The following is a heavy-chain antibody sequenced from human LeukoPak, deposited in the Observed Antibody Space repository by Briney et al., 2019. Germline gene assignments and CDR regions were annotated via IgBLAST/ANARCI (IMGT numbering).Heavy chain of an antibody. V-gene: IGHV3-64*02. Sequence: PGGSLRLSCLASGFTFSRYGFHWVRQAPGEGLEYVSAISSNGGSTYYADSVKGRFTISRDNSKNTLFLQMGSLRVEDMAVYYCARGLRAYYYYGMDVWGQGTTVTVSS. D-gene: IGHD3-3*01. CDR2: ISSNGGST. CDR3: ARGLRAYYYYGMDV. J-gene: IGHJ6*02. CDR1: GFTFSRYG.